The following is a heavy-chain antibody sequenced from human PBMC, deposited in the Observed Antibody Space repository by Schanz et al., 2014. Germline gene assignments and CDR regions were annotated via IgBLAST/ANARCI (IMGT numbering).Heavy chain of an antibody. CDR1: GFNFSDYA. CDR3: AKGRFGELSAFDI. V-gene: IGHV3-23*04. CDR2: ISGGGGTT. J-gene: IGHJ3*02. D-gene: IGHD3-10*01. Sequence: VQLVESGGGLVKPGGSLRLSCTASGFNFSDYAMCWVRQAPGKGLEWVSAISGGGGTTYYTDSVKGRFTISRDNSKNTLYLQMKSLRAEDTAVYYCAKGRFGELSAFDIWGQGTMVTVSS.